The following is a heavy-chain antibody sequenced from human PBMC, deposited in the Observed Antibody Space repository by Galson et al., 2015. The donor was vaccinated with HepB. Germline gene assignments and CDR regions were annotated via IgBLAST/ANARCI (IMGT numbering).Heavy chain of an antibody. D-gene: IGHD3-22*01. CDR1: GFTFSSYW. Sequence: SLRLSCAASGFTFSSYWMHWVRKAPGKGLVWVSRINSDGSSASYADSVKGRFTISRDNAKNTLYLQMNSLRAEDTAVYYCAREYYYDSSGYYYLGWVAASTWFDPWGQGTLVTVSS. CDR3: AREYYYDSSGYYYLGWVAASTWFDP. J-gene: IGHJ5*02. V-gene: IGHV3-74*01. CDR2: INSDGSSA.